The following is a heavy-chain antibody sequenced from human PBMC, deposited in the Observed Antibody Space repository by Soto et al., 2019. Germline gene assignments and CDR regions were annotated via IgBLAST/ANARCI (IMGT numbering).Heavy chain of an antibody. CDR3: AHRRNYDGSGSYYSYYFDY. CDR1: GFSLSTSGVG. D-gene: IGHD3-10*01. CDR2: IYWDDDK. J-gene: IGHJ4*02. Sequence: QITLKESGPTLVKPTQTLTLTCTFSGFSLSTSGVGVGWIRQPPGKALEWLALIYWDDDKRYSPSLKSRLTITKDTSKNPVVLTMTNMDPVDTATYYCAHRRNYDGSGSYYSYYFDYWGQGTLVTVSS. V-gene: IGHV2-5*02.